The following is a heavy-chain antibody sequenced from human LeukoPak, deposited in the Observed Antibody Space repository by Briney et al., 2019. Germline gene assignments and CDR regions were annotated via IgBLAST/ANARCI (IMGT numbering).Heavy chain of an antibody. V-gene: IGHV4-39*07. CDR1: DGSVSSSSYY. J-gene: IGHJ4*02. Sequence: PSETLSLTCTVSDGSVSSSSYYWGWIRQPPGKGLEWIGSMFYGGYSYYNPSLKSRVTISVDTSKNQFSLKLSSVTAADTAVYYCARGLGSSSWYFYDYWGQGTLVTVSS. CDR2: MFYGGYS. CDR3: ARGLGSSSWYFYDY. D-gene: IGHD6-13*01.